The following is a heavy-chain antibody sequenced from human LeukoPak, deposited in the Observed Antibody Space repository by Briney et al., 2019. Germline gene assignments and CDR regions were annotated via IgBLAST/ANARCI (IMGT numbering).Heavy chain of an antibody. J-gene: IGHJ6*03. CDR1: GGSLSSYY. CDR3: ARETSQKGAHYMDV. V-gene: IGHV4-59*01. CDR2: IYYSGST. D-gene: IGHD3-16*01. Sequence: PSETLTLTCTVSGGSLSSYYWSWIRQPPEKGLEWIGYIYYSGSTNYNPSLKSRVTISVDTSKNQFSLKLTSVTAADTAVYYCARETSQKGAHYMDVWGKGTTVTISS.